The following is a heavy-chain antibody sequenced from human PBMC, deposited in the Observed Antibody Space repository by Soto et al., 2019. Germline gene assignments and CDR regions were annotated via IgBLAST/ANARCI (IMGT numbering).Heavy chain of an antibody. D-gene: IGHD1-20*01. J-gene: IGHJ4*02. CDR3: AKYFPRVDIPITYYFDS. Sequence: EVQLLQSGGGVVQPGGSLRLSCAASGFDFSLFAMSCVRQAPGKGLEWVSAISGGSRSTFYADSVKGRFTISRDNSNNMVYLQMDNLRVEDTAVYYCAKYFPRVDIPITYYFDSWGQGRLVTVSS. CDR1: GFDFSLFA. V-gene: IGHV3-23*01. CDR2: ISGGSRST.